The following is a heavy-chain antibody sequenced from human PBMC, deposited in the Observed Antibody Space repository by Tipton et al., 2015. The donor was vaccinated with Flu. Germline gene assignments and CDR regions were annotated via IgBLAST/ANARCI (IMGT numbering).Heavy chain of an antibody. Sequence: GSLRLSCAASGFTFSRYGMSWVRQAPGKGLEWVSAIGGGGATTYFADSVKGRFTISRDNTRSTLYLQMNSLRAEDTAIYYCARVIPEFVAGLSYWGQGTLVSVSS. CDR1: GFTFSRYG. CDR3: ARVIPEFVAGLSY. V-gene: IGHV3-23*01. CDR2: IGGGGATT. D-gene: IGHD6-19*01. J-gene: IGHJ4*02.